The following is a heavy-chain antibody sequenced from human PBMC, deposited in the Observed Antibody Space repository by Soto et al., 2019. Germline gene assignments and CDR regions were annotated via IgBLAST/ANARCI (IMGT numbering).Heavy chain of an antibody. V-gene: IGHV4-59*13. CDR3: AQSTGWPGFDF. CDR2: IYNGGIT. Sequence: XXTLSLPCRASGLSIDSGYWSWLRQPPGKGLEWIGHIYNGGITKYNPSLTSRVIISVDMSKSQVSLKLAHVTAADTAVYYCAQSTGWPGFDFWGQGVLVTVSS. J-gene: IGHJ4*02. CDR1: GLSIDSGY. D-gene: IGHD2-2*01.